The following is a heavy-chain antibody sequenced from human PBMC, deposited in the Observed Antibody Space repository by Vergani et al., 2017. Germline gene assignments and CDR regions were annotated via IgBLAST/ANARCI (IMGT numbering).Heavy chain of an antibody. Sequence: EVQLLESGGGLVQPGGSLRLSCAASGFTFSSYAMSWVRQAPGKGLEWVSAISGSGGSTYYADSVKGRLTISRDNSKNTLYLQMNSLRAEDTAVYYCAKDNRNWNYHDYWGQGTLVTVSS. CDR1: GFTFSSYA. J-gene: IGHJ4*02. CDR2: ISGSGGST. D-gene: IGHD1-14*01. CDR3: AKDNRNWNYHDY. V-gene: IGHV3-23*01.